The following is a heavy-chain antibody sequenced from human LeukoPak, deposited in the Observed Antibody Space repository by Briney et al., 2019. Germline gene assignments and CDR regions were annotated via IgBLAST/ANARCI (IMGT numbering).Heavy chain of an antibody. V-gene: IGHV4-34*01. CDR2: INHSGST. J-gene: IGHJ4*02. CDR1: GGSFSGYY. D-gene: IGHD1-1*01. Sequence: SETLSLTCAVYGGSFSGYYWSWIRQPPGKGLEWIGEINHSGSTNYNPSLKSRVTISVDTSKNQFSLKLSSVTAADAAVYYCARGRRRVDYWGQGTLVTVSS. CDR3: ARGRRRVDY.